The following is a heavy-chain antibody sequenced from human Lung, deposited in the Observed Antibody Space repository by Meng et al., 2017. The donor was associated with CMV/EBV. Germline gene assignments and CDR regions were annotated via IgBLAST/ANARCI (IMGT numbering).Heavy chain of an antibody. Sequence: SXXVSXKASGDTFARYSISWVRQAPGQGLEWMGRVIPIIGMTNYAQKFQGRVTITGDKSTNTAYMEMSSLTSEDSATYYCARRPNSVFGMELNHYYYGMDVWXQGTTVTVSS. J-gene: IGHJ6*02. CDR2: VIPIIGMT. V-gene: IGHV1-69*02. CDR3: ARRPNSVFGMELNHYYYGMDV. D-gene: IGHD3-3*01. CDR1: GDTFARYS.